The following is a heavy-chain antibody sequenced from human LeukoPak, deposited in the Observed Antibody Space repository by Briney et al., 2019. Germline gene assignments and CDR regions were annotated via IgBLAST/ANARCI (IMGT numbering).Heavy chain of an antibody. CDR2: INPNSGGT. J-gene: IGHJ4*02. CDR3: ARLRTSVLMVYATGTYYFDY. Sequence: ASVKLSCNASAYTFTGYYMHWLRQAPAQGLEWMGWINPNSGGTNYAQKFQGRVTMTRDTSISTAYMALSMLSSDDTAVYYCARLRTSVLMVYATGTYYFDYWGQGTLVTVSS. D-gene: IGHD2-8*01. V-gene: IGHV1-2*02. CDR1: AYTFTGYY.